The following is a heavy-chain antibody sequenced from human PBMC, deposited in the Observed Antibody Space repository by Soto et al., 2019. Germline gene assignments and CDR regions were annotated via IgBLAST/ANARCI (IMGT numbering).Heavy chain of an antibody. CDR2: ISYDGSNK. J-gene: IGHJ4*02. D-gene: IGHD3-22*01. CDR1: GFTFSSYA. Sequence: PGGSLRLSCAASGFTFSSYAMHWVRQAPGKGLEWVAVISYDGSNKYYADSVKGRFTISRDNSKNTLYLQMNSLRAEDTAVYYCARGPDYYDSSGYQEGLDYWGQGTLVTVSS. V-gene: IGHV3-30-3*01. CDR3: ARGPDYYDSSGYQEGLDY.